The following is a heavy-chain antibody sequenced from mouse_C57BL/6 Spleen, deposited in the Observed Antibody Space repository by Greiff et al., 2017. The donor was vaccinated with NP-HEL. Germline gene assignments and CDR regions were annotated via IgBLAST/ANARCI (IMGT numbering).Heavy chain of an antibody. Sequence: QVQLQQPGAELVKPGASVKLSCKASGYTFTSYWMHWVKQRPGRGLEWIGRIDPKSGGTKYTEKFKSKAPLTVDKPYSTAYMQLSSLTSEDSAVYYCASPPDYYGSSYLDYWGQGTTLTVSS. CDR2: IDPKSGGT. CDR1: GYTFTSYW. D-gene: IGHD1-1*01. CDR3: ASPPDYYGSSYLDY. V-gene: IGHV1-72*01. J-gene: IGHJ2*01.